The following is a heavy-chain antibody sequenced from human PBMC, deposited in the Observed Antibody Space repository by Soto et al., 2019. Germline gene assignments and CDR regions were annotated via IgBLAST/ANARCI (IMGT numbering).Heavy chain of an antibody. CDR2: IYWDDDK. CDR3: AHRGYMYGNWDHGYFDY. V-gene: IGHV2-5*02. CDR1: GFSLTTSGVG. J-gene: IGHJ4*02. Sequence: QITLKESGPTRVKPTQPLALTCTFSGFSLTTSGVGVGWIRKTPGKALEWLAVIYWDDDKRYNPSLKNRLTITKDTSKNQVVLIMADMDPVDTATYCAHRGYMYGNWDHGYFDYWGQGTLVTVSS. D-gene: IGHD5-18*01.